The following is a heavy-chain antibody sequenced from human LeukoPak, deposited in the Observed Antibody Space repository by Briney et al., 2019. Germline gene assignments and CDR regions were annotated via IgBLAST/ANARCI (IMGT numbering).Heavy chain of an antibody. J-gene: IGHJ4*02. Sequence: ASVKVSCKASGYTFTGYYMHWVRQAPGQGLEWMGWINPNSGGTNYAQKFQGRVTMTRDTSISTAYMELSRLRSDDTAVYYCARDTYYYDGSGYYYGGQGTLVTAPS. D-gene: IGHD3-22*01. CDR3: ARDTYYYDGSGYYY. CDR1: GYTFTGYY. V-gene: IGHV1-2*02. CDR2: INPNSGGT.